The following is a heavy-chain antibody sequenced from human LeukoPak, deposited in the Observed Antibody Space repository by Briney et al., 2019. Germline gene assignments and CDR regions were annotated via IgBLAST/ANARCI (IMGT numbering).Heavy chain of an antibody. CDR1: GGSISSYY. V-gene: IGHV4-59*08. CDR2: IYYSGST. Sequence: SETLSLTCTVSGGSISSYYWSWIRQPPGKGLEWIGHIYYSGSTNYNPSLKSRVTISVDTSKNQFSLKLSSVTAADTAVYYCARHSSWSGYYDWFDPWGQGTLVTVSS. D-gene: IGHD3-3*01. CDR3: ARHSSWSGYYDWFDP. J-gene: IGHJ5*02.